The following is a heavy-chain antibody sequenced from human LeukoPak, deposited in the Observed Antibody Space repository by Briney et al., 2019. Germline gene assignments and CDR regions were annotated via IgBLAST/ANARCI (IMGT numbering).Heavy chain of an antibody. CDR2: NIPIFGTA. CDR3: ASYSGYSSSWPNYYFDY. J-gene: IGHJ4*02. D-gene: IGHD6-13*01. Sequence: SVKVSCKASGGTFSSYAISWVRQAPGQGLEWMGGNIPIFGTANYAQKFQGRVTITTDESTSTAYMELSSLRSEDTAVYYCASYSGYSSSWPNYYFDYWGQGTLVTVSS. CDR1: GGTFSSYA. V-gene: IGHV1-69*05.